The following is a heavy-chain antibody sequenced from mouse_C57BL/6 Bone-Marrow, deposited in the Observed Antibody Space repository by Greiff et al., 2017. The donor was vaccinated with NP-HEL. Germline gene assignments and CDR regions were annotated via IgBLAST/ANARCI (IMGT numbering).Heavy chain of an antibody. Sequence: QVQLQQSGAELVRPGTSVKMSCKASGYTFTNYWIGWAKQRPGHGLEWIGDIYPGGGYTNYNEKFKGKATLTADKSSSTAYMQFSSLTSEDSAIYYCAREGIYYDYGEGYFDVWGTGTTVTVSS. D-gene: IGHD2-4*01. J-gene: IGHJ1*03. CDR1: GYTFTNYW. CDR3: AREGIYYDYGEGYFDV. V-gene: IGHV1-63*01. CDR2: IYPGGGYT.